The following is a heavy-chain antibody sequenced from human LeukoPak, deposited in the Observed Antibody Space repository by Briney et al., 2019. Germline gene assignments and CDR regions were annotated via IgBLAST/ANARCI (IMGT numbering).Heavy chain of an antibody. CDR3: ARRSSGWYGTYYYYYMDV. CDR1: GGSISSSSYY. V-gene: IGHV4-39*01. CDR2: IYYSGST. J-gene: IGHJ6*03. Sequence: SGTLSLTCTVSGGSISSSSYYWGWIRQPPGKGLEWIGSIYYSGSTYYNPSLKSRVTISVDTSKNQFSLKLSSVTAADTAVYYCARRSSGWYGTYYYYYMDVWGKGTTVTVSS. D-gene: IGHD6-19*01.